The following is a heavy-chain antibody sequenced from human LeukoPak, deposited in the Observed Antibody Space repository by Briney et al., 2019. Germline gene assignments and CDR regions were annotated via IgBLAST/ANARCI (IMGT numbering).Heavy chain of an antibody. J-gene: IGHJ4*02. V-gene: IGHV3-23*01. CDR3: AKGYYGSGITLPC. D-gene: IGHD3-10*01. CDR2: ISGSGGST. Sequence: GGSLRLSCAASGFTFSSYGMSWVRQAPGKGLEWVSAISGSGGSTYYADSVKGRFTISRDNSKNTLYLQMNSLRAEDTAVYYCAKGYYGSGITLPCWGQGTLVTVSS. CDR1: GFTFSSYG.